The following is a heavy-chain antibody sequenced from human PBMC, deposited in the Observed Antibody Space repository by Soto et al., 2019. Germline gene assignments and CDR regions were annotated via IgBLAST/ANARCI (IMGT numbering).Heavy chain of an antibody. V-gene: IGHV1-69*12. J-gene: IGHJ6*02. D-gene: IGHD2-15*01. CDR1: GGTFSSYA. CDR3: ASVETQRYYSGMDV. CDR2: IIPIFGTA. Sequence: QVQLVQSGAEVKKPGSSVKVSCKASGGTFSSYAISWVRQSPGQGLEWMGGIIPIFGTADNAQKFQGRVKITADESPSTAYMELSSLRSEDTAVYYCASVETQRYYSGMDVWGQGTTVTVSS.